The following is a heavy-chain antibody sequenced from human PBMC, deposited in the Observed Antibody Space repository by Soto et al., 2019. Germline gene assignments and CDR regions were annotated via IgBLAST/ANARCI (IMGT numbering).Heavy chain of an antibody. CDR3: ARGVTVTSRESDWFDP. V-gene: IGHV1-69*01. D-gene: IGHD4-17*01. CDR2: IIPIFGTA. CDR1: GGTFSSYA. Sequence: QVQLVQSGAEVKKPGSSVKVSCKASGGTFSSYAISWVRQAPGQGLEWMGGIIPIFGTANYAQKFQGRVTITADESMSRAYMEVSSLRSEDTAVYYCARGVTVTSRESDWFDPWGQGTLVTVS. J-gene: IGHJ5*02.